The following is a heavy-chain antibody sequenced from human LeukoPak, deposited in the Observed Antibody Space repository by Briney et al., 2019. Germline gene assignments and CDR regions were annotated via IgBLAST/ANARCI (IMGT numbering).Heavy chain of an antibody. J-gene: IGHJ3*02. D-gene: IGHD6-19*01. CDR2: IYHSGST. Sequence: SETLSLTCAVSGGSISSGGYSWSWIRQPPGKGLEWIGYIYHSGSTYYNPSLKSRVTISVDTSKNQFSLKLSSVTAADTAVYYCAREGGQWPQDALHDAFDIWGQGTMVTVFS. CDR3: AREGGQWPQDALHDAFDI. V-gene: IGHV4-30-2*05. CDR1: GGSISSGGYS.